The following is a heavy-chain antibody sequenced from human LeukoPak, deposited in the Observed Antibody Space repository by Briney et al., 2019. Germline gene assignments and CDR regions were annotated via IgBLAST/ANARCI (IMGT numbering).Heavy chain of an antibody. CDR1: GYTFTGYY. CDR3: ARDGYSYARAMGWFDP. J-gene: IGHJ5*02. V-gene: IGHV1-2*02. Sequence: ASVKVSCKASGYTFTGYYMHWVRQAPGQGLEWMGWINPNSGGTNYAQKFQGRVTMTRDTSISTAYMELSRLRSDDTAVYYCARDGYSYARAMGWFDPWGQGTLVTVSS. CDR2: INPNSGGT. D-gene: IGHD5-18*01.